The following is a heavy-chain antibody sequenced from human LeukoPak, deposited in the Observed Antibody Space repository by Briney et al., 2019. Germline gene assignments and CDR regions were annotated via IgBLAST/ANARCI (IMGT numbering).Heavy chain of an antibody. CDR3: ARDLRDTAMAHDAFDI. J-gene: IGHJ3*02. V-gene: IGHV1-46*01. Sequence: GASVKVSCKASGYTFTSYYMHWVRQAPGQGLEWMGIINPSGGSTSYAQKFQGRVTMTRDMSTSTVYMELSGLRSEDTAVYYCARDLRDTAMAHDAFDIWGQGTMVTVSS. CDR2: INPSGGST. CDR1: GYTFTSYY. D-gene: IGHD5-18*01.